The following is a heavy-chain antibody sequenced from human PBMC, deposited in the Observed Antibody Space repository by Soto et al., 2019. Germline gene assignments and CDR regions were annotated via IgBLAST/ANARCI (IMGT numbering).Heavy chain of an antibody. D-gene: IGHD2-15*01. Sequence: SETLSLTCTVSGGSISSYYWSWIRQPAGKGLEWIGRIYTSGSTNYNPSLKSRVTMSVDTSKNQFSLKLSSVTAADTAVYYCAGGYCSGGSCPFDYWGQGTLVNVSS. J-gene: IGHJ4*02. CDR3: AGGYCSGGSCPFDY. CDR1: GGSISSYY. V-gene: IGHV4-4*07. CDR2: IYTSGST.